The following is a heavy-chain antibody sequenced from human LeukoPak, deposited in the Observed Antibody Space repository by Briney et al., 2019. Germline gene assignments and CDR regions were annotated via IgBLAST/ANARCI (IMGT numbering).Heavy chain of an antibody. CDR2: INPNSGGT. CDR1: GYTFTGYY. V-gene: IGHV1-2*02. D-gene: IGHD1-26*01. J-gene: IGHJ4*02. Sequence: ASVKVSCKASGYTFTGYYMHWVRQAPGQRLEWMGWINPNSGGTNYAQRFQGRVTMTRDTSITTVYMELSRLRSDNTAVDSCARDRRYSGYVDYWGQGTLVTVSS. CDR3: ARDRRYSGYVDY.